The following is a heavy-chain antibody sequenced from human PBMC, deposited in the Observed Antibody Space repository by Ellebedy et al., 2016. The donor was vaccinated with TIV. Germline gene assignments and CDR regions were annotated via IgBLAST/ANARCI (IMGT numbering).Heavy chain of an antibody. CDR1: GFTFSDYW. V-gene: IGHV3-7*03. CDR2: IRQDGGQK. CDR3: ARDFQYGFDP. J-gene: IGHJ5*02. D-gene: IGHD2-8*01. Sequence: GESLKISCAVSGFTFSDYWMSWVRQAPGKGLEWVANIRQDGGQKYYVDSVKGRFTISRDNAKNSLYLQMNSLRAEDTAVYYCARDFQYGFDPWGQGTLVTVSS.